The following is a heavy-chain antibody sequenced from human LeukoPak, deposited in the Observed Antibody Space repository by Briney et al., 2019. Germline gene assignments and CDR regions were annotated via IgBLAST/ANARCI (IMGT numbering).Heavy chain of an antibody. V-gene: IGHV4-61*02. Sequence: SETLSLTCTVSGGSISSGSYYWSWIRQPAGKGLEWIGRIYTSGSTNYNPSLKSRVTISVDMSKNQFSLKLSSVTAADTAVYYCASGYYYDSNGMDVWGQGTTVTVSS. D-gene: IGHD3-22*01. J-gene: IGHJ6*02. CDR3: ASGYYYDSNGMDV. CDR1: GGSISSGSYY. CDR2: IYTSGST.